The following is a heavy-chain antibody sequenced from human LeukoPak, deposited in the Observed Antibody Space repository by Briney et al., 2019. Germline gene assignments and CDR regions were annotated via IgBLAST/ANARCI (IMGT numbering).Heavy chain of an antibody. Sequence: KSSQTLSLTCTVSGGSISSGGYYWSWIRQHPGKGLEWIGYIYYSGSTYYNPSLKGRVTISVDTSKNQFSLKLSSVTAADTAVYYCAKDEVRYFDWSHHYYYGMDVWGKGTTVTVSS. V-gene: IGHV4-31*03. CDR2: IYYSGST. J-gene: IGHJ6*04. CDR1: GGSISSGGYY. CDR3: AKDEVRYFDWSHHYYYGMDV. D-gene: IGHD3-9*01.